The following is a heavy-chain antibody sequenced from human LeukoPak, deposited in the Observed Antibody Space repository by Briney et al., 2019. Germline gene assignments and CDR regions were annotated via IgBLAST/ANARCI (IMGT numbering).Heavy chain of an antibody. CDR2: INHSGST. CDR3: AREEAYSSSSDAFDI. V-gene: IGHV4-34*01. CDR1: GGSFSGYY. J-gene: IGHJ3*02. Sequence: SETLSLTCAVYGGSFSGYYWSWIRQPPGKGLEWIGEINHSGSTNYNPSLKSRVTISVDTSKNQFSLKLSSVTAADTAVYYCAREEAYSSSSDAFDIWGQGTMVTVSS. D-gene: IGHD6-6*01.